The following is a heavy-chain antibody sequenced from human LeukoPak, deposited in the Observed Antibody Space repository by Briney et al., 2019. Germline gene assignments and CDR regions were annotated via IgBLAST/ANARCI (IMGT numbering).Heavy chain of an antibody. Sequence: GGSLRLSCAASGFTFSSYAMHWVRQAPGKGLEWVAVISYDGSNKYYADSVKGRFTISRDNSKNTLYLQMNSLRAEDTAVYYCAKDLVVYSSGWVSDDIWGQGTMVTVSS. CDR2: ISYDGSNK. CDR3: AKDLVVYSSGWVSDDI. V-gene: IGHV3-30*04. D-gene: IGHD6-19*01. J-gene: IGHJ3*02. CDR1: GFTFSSYA.